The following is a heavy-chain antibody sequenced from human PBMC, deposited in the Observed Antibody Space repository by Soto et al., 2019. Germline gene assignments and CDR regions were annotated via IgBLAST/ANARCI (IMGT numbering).Heavy chain of an antibody. V-gene: IGHV1-69*06. CDR3: ARGRYFDWPNYYYYGMDV. D-gene: IGHD3-9*01. J-gene: IGHJ6*02. Sequence: GASVKVSCKASGGTFSSYAISWVRQAPGQGLEWMGGIIPIFGTANYAQKFQGRVTITADKSTSTAYMELSSLRSEDTAVYYCARGRYFDWPNYYYYGMDVWGQGTTVTVSS. CDR1: GGTFSSYA. CDR2: IIPIFGTA.